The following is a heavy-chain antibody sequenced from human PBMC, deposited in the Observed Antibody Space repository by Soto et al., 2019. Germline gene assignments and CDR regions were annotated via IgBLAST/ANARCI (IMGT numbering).Heavy chain of an antibody. CDR1: GFTFSSYG. CDR2: IWYDGSNK. Sequence: QVQLVESGGGVVQPGRSLRLSCAASGFTFSSYGMHWVRQAPGKGLEWVAVIWYDGSNKYYADSVKGRFTISRDNSKNTLYLQMNSLRAEDTAVYYCARSYTVTTCDWYFDLWGRGTLVTVSS. J-gene: IGHJ2*01. D-gene: IGHD4-17*01. CDR3: ARSYTVTTCDWYFDL. V-gene: IGHV3-33*01.